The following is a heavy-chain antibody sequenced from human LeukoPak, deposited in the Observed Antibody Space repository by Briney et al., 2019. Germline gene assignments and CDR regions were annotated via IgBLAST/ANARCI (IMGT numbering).Heavy chain of an antibody. CDR3: ARVSGVVVVTSDDAFDI. J-gene: IGHJ3*02. D-gene: IGHD2-21*02. CDR1: GGTFSSYA. Sequence: SVKVSCKASGGTFSSYAISWVRQAPGQGLEWMGRIIPIFGTANYAQKFQGRVTITTDESTSTAYMELSSLRSEDTAVYYCARVSGVVVVTSDDAFDIWGQRTMVTVSS. CDR2: IIPIFGTA. V-gene: IGHV1-69*05.